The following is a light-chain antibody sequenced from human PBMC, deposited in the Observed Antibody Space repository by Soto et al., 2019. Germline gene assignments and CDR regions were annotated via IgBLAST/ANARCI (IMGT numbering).Light chain of an antibody. CDR2: KAS. V-gene: IGKV1-5*03. CDR3: QQYHIYSGT. Sequence: DIHMTQSPSTLSASVGYTVTITCRASHTIDSWLAWYQQRPVKPPNLLIYKASTLASGVPSRFSGSGSGTEFTLTINRLQPDDFATYSCQQYHIYSGTFGQGTKVE. J-gene: IGKJ1*01. CDR1: HTIDSW.